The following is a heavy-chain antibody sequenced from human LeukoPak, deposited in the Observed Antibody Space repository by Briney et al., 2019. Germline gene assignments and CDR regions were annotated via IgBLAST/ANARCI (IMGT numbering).Heavy chain of an antibody. D-gene: IGHD1-14*01. CDR2: IRYDGSNK. J-gene: IGHJ3*02. V-gene: IGHV3-30*02. CDR3: ARDTTPELGTAYFDALDI. CDR1: GFSFSNYG. Sequence: GGSLRLSCVASGFSFSNYGMHWVRQAPGKGLEWVAFIRYDGSNKYYVDSVKGRFTISRDNDKSSMYLQMNSLRAEDTAVYYCARDTTPELGTAYFDALDIWGPGTMVTVSS.